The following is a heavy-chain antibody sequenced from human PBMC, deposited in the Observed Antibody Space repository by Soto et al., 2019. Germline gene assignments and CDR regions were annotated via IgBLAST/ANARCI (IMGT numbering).Heavy chain of an antibody. V-gene: IGHV4-59*01. CDR3: ASMIGDPVLSFDS. Sequence: QVQLQESGPGLVKPSETLSLTCTVSGGSISSYYWSWIRQPPGKGLAWIGFIFYSGSTSYYPSLKSRVTISIDTSEYPFSLKLNSVTAADTAVYYCASMIGDPVLSFDSWGQGTLVAVSS. D-gene: IGHD3-10*02. J-gene: IGHJ5*01. CDR2: IFYSGST. CDR1: GGSISSYY.